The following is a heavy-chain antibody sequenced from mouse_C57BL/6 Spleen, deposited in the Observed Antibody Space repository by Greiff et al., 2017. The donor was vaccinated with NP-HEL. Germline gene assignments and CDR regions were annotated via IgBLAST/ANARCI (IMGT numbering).Heavy chain of an antibody. J-gene: IGHJ2*01. CDR2: LWRGGST. D-gene: IGHD1-1*01. Sequence: VQRVESGPGLVQPSQSLSITCTVSGFSLTSYGVHWVRQSPGKGLEWLGVLWRGGSTDYNAAFMSRLSITKDNSKSQVFFKMNSLQADDTAIYYCARYGSGGYFDYWGQGTTLTVSS. CDR3: ARYGSGGYFDY. CDR1: GFSLTSYG. V-gene: IGHV2-5*01.